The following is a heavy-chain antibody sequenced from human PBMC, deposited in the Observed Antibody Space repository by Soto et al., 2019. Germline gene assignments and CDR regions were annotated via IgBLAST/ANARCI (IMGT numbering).Heavy chain of an antibody. V-gene: IGHV3-48*02. CDR2: ISSSSSTI. CDR1: GFTFSSYS. D-gene: IGHD5-18*01. Sequence: PGGSLRLSCAASGFTFSSYSMNWVRQAPGKGLEWVSYISSSSSTIYYADSVKGRFTISRDNAKNSLYLQMNSLRDEDTAVYYCARVYTYKLSYLYYFDYWGQGTLVTVSS. CDR3: ARVYTYKLSYLYYFDY. J-gene: IGHJ4*02.